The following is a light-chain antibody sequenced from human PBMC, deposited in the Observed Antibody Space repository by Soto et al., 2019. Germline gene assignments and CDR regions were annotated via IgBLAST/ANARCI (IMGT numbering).Light chain of an antibody. J-gene: IGKJ1*01. V-gene: IGKV1-5*03. CDR2: KAS. CDR1: QTISSW. CDR3: QHYNSYSEA. Sequence: DIQMTQSPSTLSGSVGDRVTITCRASQTISSWLAWYQQKPGKASKLLIYKASTLKSGVPSRFSGSGSGTEFTLTISSLQPDDFATYYCQHYNSYSEAFGQGIKVDIK.